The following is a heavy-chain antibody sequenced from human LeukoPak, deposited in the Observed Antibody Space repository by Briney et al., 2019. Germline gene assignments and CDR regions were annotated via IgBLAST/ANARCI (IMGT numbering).Heavy chain of an antibody. V-gene: IGHV3-21*01. CDR1: GFTFSSYS. Sequence: GGSLRLSCAASGFTFSSYSMNWFLQAPAKRLEWVSCISSSSSYTYYAESVKGRVTISRDNAKNSLYLQMNSLRAEDTAVYYCASLVINSGIYSTDYWGQGTLVTVSS. J-gene: IGHJ4*02. CDR2: ISSSSSYT. CDR3: ASLVINSGIYSTDY. D-gene: IGHD1-26*01.